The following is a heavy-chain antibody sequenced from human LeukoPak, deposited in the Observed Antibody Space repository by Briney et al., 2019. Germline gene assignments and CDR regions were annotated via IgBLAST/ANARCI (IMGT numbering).Heavy chain of an antibody. J-gene: IGHJ4*02. V-gene: IGHV3-23*01. Sequence: PGGSLRLSCAASGFTFSSYAMSWVRQAPGKGLEWVSAIGGSGGSTYYADSVKGRFTISRDNSKNTLYLQMNSLRAEDTAVYYCAKETNYDFWSGYLYYFDYWGQGTLVTVSS. CDR3: AKETNYDFWSGYLYYFDY. CDR2: IGGSGGST. CDR1: GFTFSSYA. D-gene: IGHD3-3*01.